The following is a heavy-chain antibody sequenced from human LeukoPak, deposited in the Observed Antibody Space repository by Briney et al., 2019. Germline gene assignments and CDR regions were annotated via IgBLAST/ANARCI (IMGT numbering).Heavy chain of an antibody. CDR2: ITRTSSTI. Sequence: PGGSLRLSCAASGFTFSSHSMNWVRQAPGKGLEWISYITRTSSTIYYADSVKGRFTISRDNAKNSLYLQMNSLRAEDTAVYYCAKSHLGSIIVHEYWGQGTLVTVSS. D-gene: IGHD2-15*01. CDR3: AKSHLGSIIVHEY. CDR1: GFTFSSHS. J-gene: IGHJ4*02. V-gene: IGHV3-48*04.